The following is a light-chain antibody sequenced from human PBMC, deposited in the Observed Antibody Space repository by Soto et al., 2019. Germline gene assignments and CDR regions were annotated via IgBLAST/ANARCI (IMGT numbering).Light chain of an antibody. CDR3: AAWDDRLTGPV. J-gene: IGLJ2*01. Sequence: QSVLTQPPSASGTPGQTFTISCSGSSSNIGLNDVHWYRQLSGTAPQILIYDTNQQATGVPDRFSGSRSGTSASLAIHGLQSEDEADYHCAAWDDRLTGPVFGGGTKLTGL. CDR2: DTN. V-gene: IGLV1-44*01. CDR1: SSNIGLND.